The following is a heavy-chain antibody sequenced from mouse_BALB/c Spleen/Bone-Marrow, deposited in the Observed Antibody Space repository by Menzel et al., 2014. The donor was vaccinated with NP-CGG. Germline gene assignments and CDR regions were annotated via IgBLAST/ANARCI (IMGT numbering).Heavy chain of an antibody. J-gene: IGHJ2*01. CDR3: TRRGDYDGYFDY. D-gene: IGHD2-3*01. Sequence: EVQLVESGGGLVQPGGSLKLSCAASGFTFSSYTMSWVRQTPEKRLEWVATISSGGSYTYYPDSVKGRFTISRDNAKNTLYLQMSSLKSEDTAMYYCTRRGDYDGYFDYWGQGTTLTVSS. CDR2: ISSGGSYT. V-gene: IGHV5-6-4*01. CDR1: GFTFSSYT.